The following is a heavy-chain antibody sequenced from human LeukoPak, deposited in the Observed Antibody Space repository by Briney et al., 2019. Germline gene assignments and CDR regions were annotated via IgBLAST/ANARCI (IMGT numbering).Heavy chain of an antibody. D-gene: IGHD3-10*01. CDR1: GGSISSYY. CDR3: ARHPNYGSGSYYPNWFDP. V-gene: IGHV4-59*08. Sequence: SETLSLTCTVSGGSISSYYWSWIRQPPGKGLEWIGYIYYSGSTNYNPSLKSRVTISVDTSKNQFSLKLGSVTAADTAVYYCARHPNYGSGSYYPNWFDPWGQGTLVTVSS. CDR2: IYYSGST. J-gene: IGHJ5*02.